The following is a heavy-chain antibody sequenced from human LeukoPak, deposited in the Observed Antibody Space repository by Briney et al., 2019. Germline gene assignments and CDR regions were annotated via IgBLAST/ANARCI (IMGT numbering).Heavy chain of an antibody. CDR2: ISYDGSDK. V-gene: IGHV3-30*18. CDR1: GFSFGSSD. Sequence: LRLSCAASGFSFGSSDIHWVRQAPDKGLEWVAFISYDGSDKYYADSVKGRFTVSRDNSKHTLYLQMNSLRAVDTAVYYCAKDRGWCFEYWGQGTVVTVSS. D-gene: IGHD6-19*01. J-gene: IGHJ4*02. CDR3: AKDRGWCFEY.